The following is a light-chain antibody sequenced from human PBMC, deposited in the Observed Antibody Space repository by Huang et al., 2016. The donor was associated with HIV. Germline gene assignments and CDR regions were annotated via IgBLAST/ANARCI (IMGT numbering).Light chain of an antibody. J-gene: IGKJ4*01. CDR3: QQYNNWPPLT. CDR2: RAS. V-gene: IGKV3-15*01. CDR1: QSISSN. Sequence: EVVMTQSPNTLSVSPGERATLSCRASQSISSNLAWYQQKPGQAPRLLLYRASARAAGGPARFSGSGSGTEFTLTISSLQSEDFAIYYCQQYNNWPPLTFGGGTKVEI.